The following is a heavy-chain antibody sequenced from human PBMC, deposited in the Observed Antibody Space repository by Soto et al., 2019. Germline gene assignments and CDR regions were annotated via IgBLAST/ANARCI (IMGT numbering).Heavy chain of an antibody. CDR1: GGAFITNDYY. CDR2: IYYSGGT. D-gene: IGHD3-22*01. V-gene: IGHV4-30-4*01. J-gene: IGHJ4*02. Sequence: SETLSLTCIVSGGAFITNDYYWSWIRQPPGKGLEWIAYIYYSGGTFYNPSLKSRVSLSVDPSKNQFSLKLNSVTAADTAVYYCARVENHFDSRSYYPSFEYWGQGILVTVSS. CDR3: ARVENHFDSRSYYPSFEY.